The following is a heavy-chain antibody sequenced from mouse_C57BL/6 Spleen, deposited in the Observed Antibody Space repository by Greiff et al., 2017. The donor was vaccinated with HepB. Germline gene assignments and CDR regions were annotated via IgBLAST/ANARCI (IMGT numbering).Heavy chain of an antibody. Sequence: VQLQQSGPGLVKPSQSLSLTCSVTGYSITSGYYWNWIRQFPGNKLEWMGYISYDGSNNYNPSLKNRISITRDTSKNQFFLKLNSVTTEDTATYYCARYYYGSPWYFDVWGTGTTVTVSS. D-gene: IGHD1-1*01. J-gene: IGHJ1*03. CDR3: ARYYYGSPWYFDV. CDR1: GYSITSGYY. CDR2: ISYDGSN. V-gene: IGHV3-6*01.